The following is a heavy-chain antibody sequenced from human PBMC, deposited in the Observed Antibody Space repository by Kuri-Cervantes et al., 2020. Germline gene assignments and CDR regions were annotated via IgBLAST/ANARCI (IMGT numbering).Heavy chain of an antibody. CDR2: ISTSGTTM. Sequence: GGSLRLSCAASGFTFSDYYMSWIRQAPGKGLEWVSYISTSGTTMYHANSLKGRFTISRDNAKNSLYLQMDSLRVDDTALYYCAGSPAWIGGAYEIWGQGTLVTVSS. V-gene: IGHV3-11*04. CDR1: GFTFSDYY. J-gene: IGHJ3*02. D-gene: IGHD2-15*01. CDR3: AGSPAWIGGAYEI.